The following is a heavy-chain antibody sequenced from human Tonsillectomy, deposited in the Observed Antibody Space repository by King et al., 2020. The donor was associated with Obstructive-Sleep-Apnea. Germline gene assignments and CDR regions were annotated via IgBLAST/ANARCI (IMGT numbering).Heavy chain of an antibody. D-gene: IGHD3-22*01. CDR3: ARGEDYYDSSGYHR. CDR1: GGSFSGYY. J-gene: IGHJ5*02. V-gene: IGHV4-34*01. CDR2: NNHSGST. Sequence: VQLQQWGAGLLKPSETLSLTCAVYGGSFSGYYRIWFRTPPGKGRGWMRENNHSGSTNSNPSLTSRVTISVETSKNQYFLKLSSVTAADTAVYYGARGEDYYDSSGYHRWGQGTLVTVSS.